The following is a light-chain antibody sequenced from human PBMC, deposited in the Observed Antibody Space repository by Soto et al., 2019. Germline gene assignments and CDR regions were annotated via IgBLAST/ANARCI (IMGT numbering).Light chain of an antibody. CDR3: QQYGSSPYT. Sequence: EIVLTQSPGTLSLSPGERATLSCRASQSVSSSYLAWYQQKPGHAPRLLIYGASRRTTGIPDRFRGSGSATDFTITISRLEPEDFAVYYCQQYGSSPYTFGQGTNLEIK. J-gene: IGKJ2*01. V-gene: IGKV3-20*01. CDR2: GAS. CDR1: QSVSSSY.